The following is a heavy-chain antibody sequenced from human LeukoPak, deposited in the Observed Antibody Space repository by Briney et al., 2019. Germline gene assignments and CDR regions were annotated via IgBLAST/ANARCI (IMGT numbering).Heavy chain of an antibody. V-gene: IGHV4-38-2*01. J-gene: IGHJ4*02. CDR1: GYFVSSGYY. D-gene: IGHD4-11*01. Sequence: SETLSLSCGVSGYFVSSGYYWGWIRQPPGKGLEWIGNIYNTGSTYYNPSLKSRVTISVDTSNNQFSLKLSSVTSADTAVYYCASRTTVTNALSFDYWGQGSLVIVSS. CDR3: ASRTTVTNALSFDY. CDR2: IYNTGST.